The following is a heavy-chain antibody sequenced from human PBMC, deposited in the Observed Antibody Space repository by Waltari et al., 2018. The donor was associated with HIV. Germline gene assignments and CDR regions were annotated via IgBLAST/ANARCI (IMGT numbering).Heavy chain of an antibody. CDR1: GFTFSSYS. D-gene: IGHD6-19*01. CDR3: ARDGAVAGFYHYYAMDV. V-gene: IGHV3-48*01. Sequence: EGQLVESGGDLVQPGGSLRLSCAASGFTFSSYSMNWVRQAPGKGVEWISYISSSTNIIYYADYVKGRFTISRDNVNKSLYLQMNSLRAEDTAVYYCARDGAVAGFYHYYAMDVWGQGTTVTVSS. J-gene: IGHJ6*02. CDR2: ISSSTNII.